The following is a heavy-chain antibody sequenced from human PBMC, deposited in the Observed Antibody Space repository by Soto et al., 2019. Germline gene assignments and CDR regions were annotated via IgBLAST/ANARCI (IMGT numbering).Heavy chain of an antibody. V-gene: IGHV4-34*01. CDR1: GGFVTSGSYY. J-gene: IGHJ3*02. Sequence: QVQLQQWGAGLLKPSETLSLTCAVYGGFVTSGSYYWSWIRQPPGKGLEWIGEMSHSGGTHFNPSLKSRVTISVDTSKNHFTLKMCSVTAAETALYYCARVERGTATTVVDAFDIWGPGTMVTVSS. CDR3: ARVERGTATTVVDAFDI. CDR2: MSHSGGT. D-gene: IGHD1-1*01.